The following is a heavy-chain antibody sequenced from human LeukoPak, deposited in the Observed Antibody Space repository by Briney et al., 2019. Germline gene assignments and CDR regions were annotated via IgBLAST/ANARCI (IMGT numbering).Heavy chain of an antibody. Sequence: SETLSLTCTVSGGSIGSSSYYWGWIRQPPGTGLEWIGSIYYSGSTYYNPSLKSRVTISVDTSKNQFSLKLSSVTAADTAVYYCARVPYSSSWYRHTNHLYYFDYWGQGTLVTVSS. CDR3: ARVPYSSSWYRHTNHLYYFDY. V-gene: IGHV4-39*01. CDR2: IYYSGST. J-gene: IGHJ4*02. CDR1: GGSIGSSSYY. D-gene: IGHD6-13*01.